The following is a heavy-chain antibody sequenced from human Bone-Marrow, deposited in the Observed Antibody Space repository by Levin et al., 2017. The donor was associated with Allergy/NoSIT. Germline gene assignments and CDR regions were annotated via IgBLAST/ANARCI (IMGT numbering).Heavy chain of an antibody. CDR2: IYYSGST. CDR1: GGSISSSSYY. D-gene: IGHD3-22*01. J-gene: IGHJ4*02. Sequence: GSLRLSCTVSGGSISSSSYYWGWIRQPPGKGLEWIGSIYYSGSTYYNPSLKSRVTISVDTSKNQFSLKLSSVTAADTAVYYCARHWDSSGYTQNFDYWGQGTLVTVSS. CDR3: ARHWDSSGYTQNFDY. V-gene: IGHV4-39*01.